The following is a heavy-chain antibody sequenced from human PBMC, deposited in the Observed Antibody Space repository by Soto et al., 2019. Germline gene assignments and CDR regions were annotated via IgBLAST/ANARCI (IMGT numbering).Heavy chain of an antibody. D-gene: IGHD3-10*01. CDR2: IYYLGST. Sequence: PSETLSLTCTVSGGSMSEYFWSWIRQSPGKGLEWIGYIYYLGSTDYNPSLKSRVTISVDTSQRQFSLRLTSVTAADTAVYYCARDGYDGSGSPYPAYWGPGTKVTVYS. J-gene: IGHJ4*02. CDR3: ARDGYDGSGSPYPAY. CDR1: GGSMSEYF. V-gene: IGHV4-59*01.